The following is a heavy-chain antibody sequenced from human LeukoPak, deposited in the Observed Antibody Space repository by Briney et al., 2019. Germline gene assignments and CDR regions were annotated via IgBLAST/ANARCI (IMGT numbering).Heavy chain of an antibody. V-gene: IGHV3-33*06. CDR3: AKDANHLEWLLFVFDY. D-gene: IGHD3-3*01. CDR2: IWYDGSNK. CDR1: GFTFSSFG. Sequence: PGGSLRLSCAASGFTFSSFGIHWVRQAPGKGLEWVAVIWYDGSNKYYADSVKGRFTISRDNSKNMLYLQMNSLRAEDTAIYYCAKDANHLEWLLFVFDYWGQGTLVTVSS. J-gene: IGHJ4*02.